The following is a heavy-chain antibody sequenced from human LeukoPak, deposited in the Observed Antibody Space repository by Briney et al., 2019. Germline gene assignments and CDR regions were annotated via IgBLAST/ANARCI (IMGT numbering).Heavy chain of an antibody. J-gene: IGHJ5*02. D-gene: IGHD2-15*01. CDR3: ARVISGGKGGFDP. V-gene: IGHV1-69*13. CDR2: IIPIFGTA. CDR1: GGTFSSYA. Sequence: GASVKVSCKASGGTFSSYAISWVRQAPGQGLEWMGGIIPIFGTANYAQKFQGRVTITADESTSTAYMELRSLRSDDTAVYYCARVISGGKGGFDPWGQGTLVTVSS.